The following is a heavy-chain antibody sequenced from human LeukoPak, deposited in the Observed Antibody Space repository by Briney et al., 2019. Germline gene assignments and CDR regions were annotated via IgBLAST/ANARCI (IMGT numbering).Heavy chain of an antibody. J-gene: IGHJ4*02. CDR3: AMSRLGTITAGPFDY. V-gene: IGHV1-18*01. D-gene: IGHD5-12*01. CDR2: ISGYNGNT. Sequence: ASVKVSCKASGSTFSSYGIAWVRQAPGQGLEWMGWISGYNGNTNYAQKLQGRGSMTTDTSTTTAYMELRSLTSDDTALYYCAMSRLGTITAGPFDYWGQGTLVTVSS. CDR1: GSTFSSYG.